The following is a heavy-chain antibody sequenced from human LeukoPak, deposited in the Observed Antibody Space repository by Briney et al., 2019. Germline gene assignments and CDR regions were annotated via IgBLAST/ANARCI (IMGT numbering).Heavy chain of an antibody. V-gene: IGHV3-48*02. J-gene: IGHJ3*02. D-gene: IGHD3-22*01. CDR1: GFTSSSYS. Sequence: SGGSLRLSCAASGFTSSSYSMNWVRQAPGKGLEWVSYISSSSSTIYYADSVKGRFTISRDNAKNSLYLQMNSLRDEDTAVYYCARERHYYDSSGYYLDAFDIWGQGTMVTVSS. CDR3: ARERHYYDSSGYYLDAFDI. CDR2: ISSSSSTI.